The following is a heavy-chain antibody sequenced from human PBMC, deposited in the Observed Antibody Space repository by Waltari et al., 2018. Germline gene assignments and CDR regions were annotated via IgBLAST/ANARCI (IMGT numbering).Heavy chain of an antibody. CDR2: IYYSGST. Sequence: QVQLQESGPGLVKPSETLSLTCTVSGGSISSYYWSWIRQPPGKGLEWIGYIYYSGSTNYNPSLKSRVTISVDTSKNQFSLKLSSVTAADTAVYYCARLGQLLPDYYYYMDVWGKGTTVTVSS. D-gene: IGHD2-2*01. CDR1: GGSISSYY. V-gene: IGHV4-59*01. J-gene: IGHJ6*03. CDR3: ARLGQLLPDYYYYMDV.